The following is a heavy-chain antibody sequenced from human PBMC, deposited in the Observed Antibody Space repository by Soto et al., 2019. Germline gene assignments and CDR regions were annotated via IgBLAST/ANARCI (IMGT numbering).Heavy chain of an antibody. CDR1: GGTFSSYA. D-gene: IGHD3-3*01. CDR3: ARGRSIFGVVIITNYYYYGMDV. V-gene: IGHV1-69*01. Sequence: QVQLVQSGAEVKKPGSSVKVSCKASGGTFSSYAISWVRQAPGQGLEWMGGIIPIFGTANNAQKFQGRVTIPADESTSTAYMELSSLRSEDTAVYYCARGRSIFGVVIITNYYYYGMDVWGQGTTVTVSS. CDR2: IIPIFGTA. J-gene: IGHJ6*02.